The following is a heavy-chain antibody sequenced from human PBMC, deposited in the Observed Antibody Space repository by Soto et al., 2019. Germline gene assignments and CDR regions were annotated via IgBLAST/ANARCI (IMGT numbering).Heavy chain of an antibody. D-gene: IGHD2-2*01. CDR3: APQVVPTATKKP. Sequence: PSETLSLTCDVSGDSMTKYYWSWIRQPAGKGLEWIGRVYMSGSTNYNPSLKSRVTISIDTSKKQFSLKLSSVTAADTAVYYCAPQVVPTATKKPWGQGTLVTVSS. CDR2: VYMSGST. CDR1: GDSMTKYY. V-gene: IGHV4-4*07. J-gene: IGHJ4*02.